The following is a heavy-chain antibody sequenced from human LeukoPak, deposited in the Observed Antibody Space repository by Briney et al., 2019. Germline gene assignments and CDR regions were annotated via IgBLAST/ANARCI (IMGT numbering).Heavy chain of an antibody. D-gene: IGHD4-11*01. CDR3: GRCFPGSNSDVDY. CDR1: GFTFSSYA. J-gene: IGHJ4*02. V-gene: IGHV3-7*01. CDR2: IKKDGSEK. Sequence: QSGGSLRLSCAASGFTFSSYAMSWVRQAPGKGLEWVATIKKDGSEKYYVDSVKGRFIVSRDNAKNSLFLQMNSLRVEDTAVYYCGRCFPGSNSDVDYWGQGNLVTVSS.